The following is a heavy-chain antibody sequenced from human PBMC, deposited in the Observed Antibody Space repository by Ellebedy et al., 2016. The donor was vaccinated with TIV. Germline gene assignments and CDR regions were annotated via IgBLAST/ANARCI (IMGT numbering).Heavy chain of an antibody. CDR2: IYHSGST. J-gene: IGHJ6*02. V-gene: IGHV4-30-2*01. CDR1: GGSISSGGYS. Sequence: SETLSLXCAVSGGSISSGGYSWSWIRQPPGKGLEWIGYIYHSGSTYYNPSLKSRVTISVDRSKNQFSLKLSSVTAADTAVYYCARGLGRTSSGWYLNYYYGMDVWGQGTTVTVSS. D-gene: IGHD6-19*01. CDR3: ARGLGRTSSGWYLNYYYGMDV.